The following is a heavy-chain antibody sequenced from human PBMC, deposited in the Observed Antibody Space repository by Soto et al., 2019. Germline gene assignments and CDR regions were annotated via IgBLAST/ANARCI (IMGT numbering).Heavy chain of an antibody. CDR3: VKDICPTRYYGMDV. CDR1: GFRFDDYA. V-gene: IGHV3-9*01. Sequence: EVQLVESGGGLVQPGRSLRLSCAASGFRFDDYAMHWVRQAPGKGLEWVSGISWSNNDIKYADSVKGRFTISRDNARNSLYLQMNSLRPEDTALYYCVKDICPTRYYGMDVWGQGTTVTVSS. CDR2: ISWSNNDI. D-gene: IGHD4-17*01. J-gene: IGHJ6*02.